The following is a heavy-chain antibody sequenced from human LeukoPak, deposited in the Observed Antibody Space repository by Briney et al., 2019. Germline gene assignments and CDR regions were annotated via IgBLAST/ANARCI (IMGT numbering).Heavy chain of an antibody. CDR2: VGYDGIKE. Sequence: GGSLRLSCTAATFTFSRYGMHWIRQPPGKGLEWVAFVGYDGIKEQYADSVKGRFSISRDNAKNTLYLQMNSLRAEDTAVYYCARDWYHAIDYWGQGTLVTVSS. CDR1: TFTFSRYG. D-gene: IGHD2-2*01. CDR3: ARDWYHAIDY. J-gene: IGHJ4*02. V-gene: IGHV3-30*02.